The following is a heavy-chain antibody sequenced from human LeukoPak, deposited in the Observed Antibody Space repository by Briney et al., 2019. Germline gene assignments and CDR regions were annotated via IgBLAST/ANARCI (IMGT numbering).Heavy chain of an antibody. CDR3: AKVRLLWFGEFPDY. Sequence: GGSLRLSCAASGFSVSGKFMSWVRQAPGKGLEWVSAISGSGGSTYYADSVKGRFTISRDNSKNTLYLQMNSLRAEDTAVYYCAKVRLLWFGEFPDYWGQGTLVTVSS. J-gene: IGHJ4*02. V-gene: IGHV3-23*01. D-gene: IGHD3-10*01. CDR1: GFSVSGKF. CDR2: ISGSGGST.